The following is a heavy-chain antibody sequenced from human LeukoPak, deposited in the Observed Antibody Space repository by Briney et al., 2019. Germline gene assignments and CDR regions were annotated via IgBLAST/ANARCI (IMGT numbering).Heavy chain of an antibody. D-gene: IGHD3-10*01. J-gene: IGHJ5*02. Sequence: SETLSLTCTVSGGSISSYYWSWIRQPPGKGPEWIGYIYYSGSTNYNPSLKSRVTISVDTSKNQFSLKLSSVTAADTAVYYCASLGPSLWDWFDPWGQGTLVTVSS. V-gene: IGHV4-59*01. CDR1: GGSISSYY. CDR2: IYYSGST. CDR3: ASLGPSLWDWFDP.